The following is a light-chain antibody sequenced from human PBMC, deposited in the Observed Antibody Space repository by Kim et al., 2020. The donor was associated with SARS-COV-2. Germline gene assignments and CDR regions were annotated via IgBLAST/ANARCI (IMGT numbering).Light chain of an antibody. Sequence: ASVGDRVTIPCRASQDIANSLAWYQQKPGKVPKVLIYAASTLQSGVPSRFSGGGSGTEFTLTIGSLQTEDVATYYCQKYDSAPWTFGPGTKVDIK. V-gene: IGKV1-27*01. CDR2: AAS. CDR3: QKYDSAPWT. J-gene: IGKJ1*01. CDR1: QDIANS.